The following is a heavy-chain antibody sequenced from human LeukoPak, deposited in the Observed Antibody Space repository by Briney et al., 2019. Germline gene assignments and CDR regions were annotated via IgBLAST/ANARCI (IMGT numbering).Heavy chain of an antibody. CDR2: ISAYNGNT. J-gene: IGHJ6*03. V-gene: IGHV1-18*01. CDR3: ARVNGYYYYMDV. D-gene: IGHD2-8*01. Sequence: ASVEVSCKASGYTFTSYGISWVRQAPGQGVEWMGWISAYNGNTNYAQKLQGRVTMTTDTSTSTAYMELRSLRSDDTAVYYCARVNGYYYYMDVWGKGTTVTVSS. CDR1: GYTFTSYG.